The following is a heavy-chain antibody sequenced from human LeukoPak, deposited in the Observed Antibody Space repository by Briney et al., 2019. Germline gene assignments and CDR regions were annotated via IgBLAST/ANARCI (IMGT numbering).Heavy chain of an antibody. V-gene: IGHV3-74*01. CDR3: ARNEGSI. Sequence: GGSLRLSCAASGFTFSTYWMHWARHAPGKGLVWVSRINSDGSISAYGDSVKGRFTISRDNAKNSLYLQMDSLRAEETAVYYCARNEGSIWGQGTLVTVSS. CDR1: GFTFSTYW. CDR2: INSDGSIS. D-gene: IGHD1-26*01. J-gene: IGHJ4*02.